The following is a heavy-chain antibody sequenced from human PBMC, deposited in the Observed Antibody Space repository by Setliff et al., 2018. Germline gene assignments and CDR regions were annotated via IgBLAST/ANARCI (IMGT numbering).Heavy chain of an antibody. V-gene: IGHV3-72*01. CDR3: ARGPRDGYNSGLDY. Sequence: GSLRLSCAASGLPITNYYMDWVRQAPGKGLEWVGRIRDKANRYTTEYAASVKGRFTISRPDSEISMYLQMNSLETEDTAVYFCARGPRDGYNSGLDYWGQGALVTVSS. CDR1: GLPITNYY. J-gene: IGHJ4*02. D-gene: IGHD5-12*01. CDR2: IRDKANRYTT.